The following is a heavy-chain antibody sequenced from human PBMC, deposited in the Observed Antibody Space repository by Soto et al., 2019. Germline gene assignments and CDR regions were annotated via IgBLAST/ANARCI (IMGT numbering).Heavy chain of an antibody. J-gene: IGHJ4*02. V-gene: IGHV3-73*01. CDR2: IRKKANNYAT. CDR1: GLTFSGSA. Sequence: EVQLVESGGGLVQPGGSLKLSCAVSGLTFSGSAMHWVRQASGKGLEWVGHIRKKANNYATAYAASVKGRFTISRDDSKNTAYLLMNSLKTEDTAVYYCSANDHDDHTTFDQWGRGTLVTVSS. CDR3: SANDHDDHTTFDQ. D-gene: IGHD3-16*01.